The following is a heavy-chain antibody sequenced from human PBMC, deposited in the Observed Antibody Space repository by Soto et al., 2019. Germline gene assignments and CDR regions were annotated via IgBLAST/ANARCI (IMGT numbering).Heavy chain of an antibody. CDR3: ARVGDYGNDDYDYVWGSDYYGMDV. Sequence: ASVKVSCKASGYTFTSYGISWVRRAPGQGLEWMGWISAYNGNTNYAQKLQGRVTMTTDTSTSTAYMELRSLRSDDTAVYYCARVGDYGNDDYDYVWGSDYYGMDVWGRGTTVTVSS. D-gene: IGHD3-16*01. CDR2: ISAYNGNT. V-gene: IGHV1-18*04. J-gene: IGHJ6*02. CDR1: GYTFTSYG.